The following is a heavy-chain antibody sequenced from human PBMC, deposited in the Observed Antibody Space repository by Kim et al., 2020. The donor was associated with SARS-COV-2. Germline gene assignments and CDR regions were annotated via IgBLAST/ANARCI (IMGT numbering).Heavy chain of an antibody. Sequence: GGSLRLSCAASGFTFSGSVIVWVRQASGKGLEWVGRMRNKANSYATTYAASVKGRVTFSRDDSKNTAYLQMNSVKIEDTAVYYCTRGKPYGMDVWGQGTT. CDR1: GFTFSGSV. J-gene: IGHJ6*02. CDR2: MRNKANSYAT. CDR3: TRGKPYGMDV. V-gene: IGHV3-73*01.